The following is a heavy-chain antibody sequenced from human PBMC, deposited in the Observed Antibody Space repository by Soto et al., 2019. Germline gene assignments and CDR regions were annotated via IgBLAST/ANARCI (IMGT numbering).Heavy chain of an antibody. CDR1: GFTFSSYG. J-gene: IGHJ4*02. CDR2: IWYDGSNK. CDR3: ARPSLIGGGFDY. D-gene: IGHD3-22*01. Sequence: QVQLVESGGGVVQPGRSLRLSCAASGFTFSSYGMHWVRQAPGKGLEWVAGIWYDGSNKYYADSVKGRFTISRDNSKNTLYMQMNSLRAEDTAVYYCARPSLIGGGFDYWGQGTLVTVSS. V-gene: IGHV3-33*01.